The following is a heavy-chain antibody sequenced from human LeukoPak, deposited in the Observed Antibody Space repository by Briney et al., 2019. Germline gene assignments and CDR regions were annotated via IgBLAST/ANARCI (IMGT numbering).Heavy chain of an antibody. J-gene: IGHJ4*02. CDR3: ATWGYYDSSGYSPDFDY. D-gene: IGHD3-22*01. V-gene: IGHV3-48*03. CDR2: ISSSGSTI. Sequence: PGGSLRLSCAASGFTFSSYEMNWDRQAPGKGLEWVSYISSSGSTIYYADSVKGRVTISTDNANNSLYLQMNSLRAEDTAVYYCATWGYYDSSGYSPDFDYWGQGTLVTVSS. CDR1: GFTFSSYE.